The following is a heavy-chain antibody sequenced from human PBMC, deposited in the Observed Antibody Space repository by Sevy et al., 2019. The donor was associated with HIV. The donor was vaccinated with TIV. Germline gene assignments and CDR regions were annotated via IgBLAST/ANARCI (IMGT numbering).Heavy chain of an antibody. D-gene: IGHD5-18*01. CDR1: GYTFTSYD. V-gene: IGHV1-8*01. Sequence: ASVKVSCKASGYTFTSYDINWVRQATGQGLEWMGWMNPNSGNTGYAQKFQGRVTMTRNTSISTAYMELSSLRSEDAAVYYCARGIGRPPWLQGPYYFDYWGQGTLVTVSS. CDR2: MNPNSGNT. CDR3: ARGIGRPPWLQGPYYFDY. J-gene: IGHJ4*02.